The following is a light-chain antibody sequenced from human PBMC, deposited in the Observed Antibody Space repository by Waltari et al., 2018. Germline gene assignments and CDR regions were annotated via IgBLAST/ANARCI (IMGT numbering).Light chain of an antibody. Sequence: DVVMTQSPLSLPVTLGQPASISCRSSQSLVHSDGNTYLNWFQQRPGQSPRRLIYKVSNRDSGVPDRFSGSGSGTDLTLKISTVEAEDVGVYYCMQGSHWPPWTFGQGTKVEIK. CDR3: MQGSHWPPWT. V-gene: IGKV2-30*02. CDR1: QSLVHSDGNTY. J-gene: IGKJ1*01. CDR2: KVS.